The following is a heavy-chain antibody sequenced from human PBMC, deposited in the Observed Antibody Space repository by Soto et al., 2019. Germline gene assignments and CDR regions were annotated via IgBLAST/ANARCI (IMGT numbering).Heavy chain of an antibody. Sequence: QVQLQESGPGLVRPSQTLSLTCTVSGGSISSDAFYWTWIRQPPGKGLEWIGYIYYSGRTSYNPSLKSRVTISLDTSKNQFSLKLSSVTAADTAVYYCASFSSSDYVSFDYWGQGTLVTVSS. V-gene: IGHV4-30-4*01. D-gene: IGHD6-6*01. CDR1: GGSISSDAFY. CDR3: ASFSSSDYVSFDY. J-gene: IGHJ4*02. CDR2: IYYSGRT.